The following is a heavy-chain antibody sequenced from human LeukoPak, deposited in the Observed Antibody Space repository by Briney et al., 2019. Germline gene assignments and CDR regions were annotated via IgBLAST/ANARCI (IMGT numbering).Heavy chain of an antibody. CDR1: GYTFTSYY. D-gene: IGHD6-13*01. J-gene: IGHJ4*02. CDR2: INPSGGST. V-gene: IGHV1-46*01. Sequence: ASVKVSCKASGYTFTSYYMHWVRQAPGQGLEWMGIINPSGGSTSYAQKFQGRVTMTRDTSTSTVYMELSSLRSEDTAVYYCARDFRPDTIAAAAPRGYYFDYWGQGTLVTVSS. CDR3: ARDFRPDTIAAAAPRGYYFDY.